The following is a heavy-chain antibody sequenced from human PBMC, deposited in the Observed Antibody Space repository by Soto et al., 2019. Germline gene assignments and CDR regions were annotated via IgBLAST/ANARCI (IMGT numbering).Heavy chain of an antibody. CDR2: ISSSGSTI. Sequence: LGLSCTGSGFTLSDHYIDWVRQAPGKGLEWVSYISSSGSTIYYADSVKGRFTISRDNAKNSLYLQMNSLRAEDTAVYYCARAVGLNSPPNWYYPRG. D-gene: IGHD1-20*01. V-gene: IGHV3-11*04. CDR1: GFTLSDHY. CDR3: ARAVGLNSPPNWYYP. J-gene: IGHJ5*02.